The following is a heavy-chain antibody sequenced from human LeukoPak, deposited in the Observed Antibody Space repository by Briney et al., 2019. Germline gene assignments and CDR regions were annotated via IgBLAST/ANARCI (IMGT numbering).Heavy chain of an antibody. Sequence: PGRSLRLSCAASGFTFSDYYMSWIRQAPGKGLEWVSYISSSSSYTNYADSVKGRLTISRDNAKNSLYLQMNSLRAEDTAVYYCARTIRITMIVVVTPLYYFDYWGQGTLVTVSS. V-gene: IGHV3-11*06. D-gene: IGHD3-22*01. CDR2: ISSSSSYT. CDR3: ARTIRITMIVVVTPLYYFDY. J-gene: IGHJ4*02. CDR1: GFTFSDYY.